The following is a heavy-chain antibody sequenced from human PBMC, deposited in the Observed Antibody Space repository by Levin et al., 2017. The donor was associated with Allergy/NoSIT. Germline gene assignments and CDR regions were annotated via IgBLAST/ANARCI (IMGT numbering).Heavy chain of an antibody. CDR2: IDSGATT. Sequence: SCAASGITVSDTYMSWVRQAPGKGLEWVSIIDSGATTYYADSVKDRFTISRDNSKSTLYLQMTSLRGEDTAVYYCGVGPFDFWGQGTLVTVSS. J-gene: IGHJ4*02. CDR3: GVGPFDF. V-gene: IGHV3-66*01. CDR1: GITVSDTY.